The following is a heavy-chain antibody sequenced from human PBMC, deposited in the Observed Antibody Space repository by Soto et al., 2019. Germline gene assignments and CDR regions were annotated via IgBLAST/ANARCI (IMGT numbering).Heavy chain of an antibody. CDR3: ARDLGSGPSDY. J-gene: IGHJ4*02. CDR2: IYYSGST. Sequence: SETLSLTCTVSGGSISSSSYYWGWIRQPPGKGLEWIGSIYYSGSTYYNPSLKSRVTISVDTSKNQFSLKLSSVTAADTAVYYCARDLGSGPSDYWGQGTLVTVSS. V-gene: IGHV4-39*02. D-gene: IGHD3-3*01. CDR1: GGSISSSSYY.